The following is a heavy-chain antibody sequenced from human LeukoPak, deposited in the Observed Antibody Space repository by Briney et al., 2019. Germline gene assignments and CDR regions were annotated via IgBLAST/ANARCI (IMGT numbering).Heavy chain of an antibody. V-gene: IGHV3-74*01. CDR2: LTSDGTDT. D-gene: IGHD4-17*01. CDR3: AILTTVTGESAFDV. Sequence: GGSLRLSCAASGFTFSIYWMHWLRQAPGKGLVWVASLTSDGTDTSYADSVKGRFTISRDRAGDTLYLQVVSLKAEDTAVYFCAILTTVTGESAFDVWGQGTMVTVSS. J-gene: IGHJ3*01. CDR1: GFTFSIYW.